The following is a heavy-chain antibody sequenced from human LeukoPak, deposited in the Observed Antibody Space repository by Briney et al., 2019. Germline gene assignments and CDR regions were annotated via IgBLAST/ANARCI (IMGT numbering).Heavy chain of an antibody. J-gene: IGHJ4*02. CDR2: IYYSGST. D-gene: IGHD3-10*01. CDR1: GGSISSSSYY. V-gene: IGHV4-39*01. CDR3: ARPPYYGSGSYYRD. Sequence: SETLSLTCTVSGGSISSSSYYWGWIRQPPGKGLEWIGSIYYSGSTYYNPSLKSRVTISVDTSKNQFSLKLSSVTAADTAVYYCARPPYYGSGSYYRDWGQGTLVTVSS.